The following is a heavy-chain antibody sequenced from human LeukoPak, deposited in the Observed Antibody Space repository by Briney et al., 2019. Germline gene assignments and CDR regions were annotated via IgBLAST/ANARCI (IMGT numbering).Heavy chain of an antibody. CDR3: AVGSYYDFWSGAVRWFDP. Sequence: PSETLSLTCAVYGGSFSGYYWSWIRQPPGKGLEWIGEINHSGSTNYNPSLKSRVTIPVDTSKNQFSLKLSSVTAADTAVYYCAVGSYYDFWSGAVRWFDPWGQGTLVTVSS. CDR1: GGSFSGYY. J-gene: IGHJ5*02. CDR2: INHSGST. D-gene: IGHD3-3*01. V-gene: IGHV4-34*01.